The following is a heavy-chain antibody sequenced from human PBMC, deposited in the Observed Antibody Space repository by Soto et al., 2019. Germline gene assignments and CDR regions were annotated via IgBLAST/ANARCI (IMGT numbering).Heavy chain of an antibody. Sequence: PGGSLRLSCAASGYTFTSYAMHWVRQAPGQRLEWMGWINAGNGNTKYSQKFQGRVTITRDTSASTAYMELSSLRSEDTAVYYCAIDQFWFDPWGQGTLVTVSS. J-gene: IGHJ5*02. CDR3: AIDQFWFDP. CDR2: INAGNGNT. CDR1: GYTFTSYA. V-gene: IGHV1-3*01.